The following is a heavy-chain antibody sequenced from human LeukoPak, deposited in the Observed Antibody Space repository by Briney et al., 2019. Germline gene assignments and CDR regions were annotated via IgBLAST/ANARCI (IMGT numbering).Heavy chain of an antibody. D-gene: IGHD2-15*01. CDR1: GGSISSYY. V-gene: IGHV4-59*08. CDR3: AGHQGFCSGGSCYSYRYAFDI. Sequence: SETLSLTCTVSGGSISSYYWSWIRQPPGKGLEWIGYIYYSGSTNYNPYLKSRVTISVDTSKNQFSLKLSSVTAADTAVYYCAGHQGFCSGGSCYSYRYAFDIWGQGTMVTVSS. CDR2: IYYSGST. J-gene: IGHJ3*02.